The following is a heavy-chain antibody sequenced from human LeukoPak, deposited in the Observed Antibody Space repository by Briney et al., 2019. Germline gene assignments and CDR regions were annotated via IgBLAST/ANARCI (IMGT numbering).Heavy chain of an antibody. CDR1: GYTFTSYY. Sequence: SVKVSCKASGYTFTSYYMHWVRQAPGQGLEWMGIINPSGGSTSYAQKFQGRVTMTRDTSTSTVYMELSSLRSEDTAVYYCARDSINDFWSGYYSYYFDYWGQGTLVTVSS. CDR3: ARDSINDFWSGYYSYYFDY. D-gene: IGHD3-3*01. CDR2: INPSGGST. J-gene: IGHJ4*02. V-gene: IGHV1-46*01.